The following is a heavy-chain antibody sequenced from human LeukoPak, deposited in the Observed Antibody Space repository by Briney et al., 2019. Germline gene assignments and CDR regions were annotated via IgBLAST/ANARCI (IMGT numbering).Heavy chain of an antibody. D-gene: IGHD3-22*01. CDR3: AGLVGRYSSGLYYYYFDY. CDR1: GGSISSGGYY. Sequence: SETPSLTCTVSGGSISSGGYYWSWIRQPPGKGLEWIGEMYLSGTTHSNPSVKSRVTISIDKSKNQFFLNLSSVTAADTAVYYCAGLVGRYSSGLYYYYFDYWGQGTLVTVSS. CDR2: MYLSGTT. V-gene: IGHV4-39*07. J-gene: IGHJ4*02.